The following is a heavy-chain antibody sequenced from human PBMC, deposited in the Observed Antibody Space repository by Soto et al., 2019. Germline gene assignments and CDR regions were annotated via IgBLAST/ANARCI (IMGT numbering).Heavy chain of an antibody. D-gene: IGHD2-2*01. J-gene: IGHJ4*02. CDR3: ARAHSFYCSSTSCYPVGFDY. CDR2: IYYSGST. V-gene: IGHV4-31*03. Sequence: TLSLTCTVSGGSISSGGYYWSWIRQHPGKGLEWIGYIYYSGSTYYNPSLKSRVTISVDTSKNQFSLKLSSVTAADTAVYYCARAHSFYCSSTSCYPVGFDYWGQGTLVTVSS. CDR1: GGSISSGGYY.